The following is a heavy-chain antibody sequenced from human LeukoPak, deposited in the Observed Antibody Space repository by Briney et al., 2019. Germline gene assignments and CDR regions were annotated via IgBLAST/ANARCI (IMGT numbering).Heavy chain of an antibody. Sequence: ASVKVSCKASGYTFTSYYMHWVRQAPGQGLEWMGIINPNGGSTSYARKFQGRVTITADESTGTTYMEVSSLIPDDTAVYYCARGEGKYHDIRGGFDPWGQGTSVTVSS. D-gene: IGHD1-1*01. J-gene: IGHJ5*02. V-gene: IGHV1-46*01. CDR3: ARGEGKYHDIRGGFDP. CDR1: GYTFTSYY. CDR2: INPNGGST.